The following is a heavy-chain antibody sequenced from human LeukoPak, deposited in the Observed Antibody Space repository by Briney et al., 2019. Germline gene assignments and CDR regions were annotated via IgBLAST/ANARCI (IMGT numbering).Heavy chain of an antibody. Sequence: GGSLRLSCAASGFTFSSYGLHWVRQAPGKGLEWVAGISYDGSNTYYADSVKGRFTISRDNSKNTVYLQMNSLRAEDTAVYYCARDLATLGMDVWGKGTTVTVSP. V-gene: IGHV3-30*01. CDR3: ARDLATLGMDV. J-gene: IGHJ6*04. CDR1: GFTFSSYG. CDR2: ISYDGSNT. D-gene: IGHD5-12*01.